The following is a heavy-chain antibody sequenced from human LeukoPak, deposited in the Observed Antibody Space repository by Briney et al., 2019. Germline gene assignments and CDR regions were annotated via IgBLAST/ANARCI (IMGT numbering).Heavy chain of an antibody. J-gene: IGHJ4*02. V-gene: IGHV3-48*02. D-gene: IGHD3-10*01. CDR3: TREGYYYGSGSPYCFDR. Sequence: GGSLRLSCAASRFTFSSYSMNWVRQAPGKGLEWVSYISTTSSTIYYADSVKGPFTISRDNAKNSLYLQMNSLRDEDTAVYYCTREGYYYGSGSPYCFDRWGQGTLVTVSS. CDR1: RFTFSSYS. CDR2: ISTTSSTI.